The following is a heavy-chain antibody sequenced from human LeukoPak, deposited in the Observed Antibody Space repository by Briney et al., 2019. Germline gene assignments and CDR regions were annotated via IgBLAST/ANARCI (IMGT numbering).Heavy chain of an antibody. J-gene: IGHJ4*02. D-gene: IGHD3-10*01. CDR2: INPSDGGT. CDR1: GYTLTSYY. V-gene: IGHV1-46*01. CDR3: ASYGSGAQASFDY. Sequence: ASVKVSCKASGYTLTSYYMHWVRQAPGQGLEWMGIINPSDGGTSNAQKFQGRVTMTRDTSTSTVYVELSSLRSEDTAVYYCASYGSGAQASFDYWGQGTLVTVSS.